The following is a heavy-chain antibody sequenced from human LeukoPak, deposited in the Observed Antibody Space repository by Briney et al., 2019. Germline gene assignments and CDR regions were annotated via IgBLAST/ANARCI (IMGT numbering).Heavy chain of an antibody. V-gene: IGHV3-30*18. CDR3: AKDLPTYYYDSSGYHDAFDI. CDR1: GFTFSSYG. Sequence: GGSLRLSCAASGFTFSSYGMHWVRQAPGKGPEWVAVISYDGSNKYYADSVKGRFTISRDNSKNTLYLQMNSLRAEDTAVYYCAKDLPTYYYDSSGYHDAFDIWGQGTMVTVSS. D-gene: IGHD3-22*01. J-gene: IGHJ3*02. CDR2: ISYDGSNK.